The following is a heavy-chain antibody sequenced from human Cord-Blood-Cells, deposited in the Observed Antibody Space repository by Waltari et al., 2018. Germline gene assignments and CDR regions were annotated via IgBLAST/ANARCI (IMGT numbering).Heavy chain of an antibody. CDR3: ASFGEQQLDAFDI. D-gene: IGHD6-13*01. V-gene: IGHV3-48*02. CDR1: GFTFSCDR. CDR2: ISSSSSTI. J-gene: IGHJ3*02. Sequence: EVQLVVCGGGWVQPGGSLRLLCAASGFTFSCDRMNSVRQAPGKGLEWVSYISSSSSTIYYADSVKGRFTISRDNAKNSLYLQMNSLRDEDTAVYYCASFGEQQLDAFDIWGQGTMVTVSS.